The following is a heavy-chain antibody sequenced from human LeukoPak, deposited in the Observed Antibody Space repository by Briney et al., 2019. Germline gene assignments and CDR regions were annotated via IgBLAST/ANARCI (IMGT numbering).Heavy chain of an antibody. V-gene: IGHV4-34*01. CDR2: INHSGST. CDR3: ARVFIVRGVIIRHDSFDI. J-gene: IGHJ3*02. CDR1: GGSFSGYY. D-gene: IGHD3-10*01. Sequence: SETLSLTCAVYGGSFSGYYWSWIRQPPGKGLEWIGEINHSGSTKYNPSRKSRVTISVDTCKNQFSQKLSCVTTAEPAVYYCARVFIVRGVIIRHDSFDIWGQGTMVTVSS.